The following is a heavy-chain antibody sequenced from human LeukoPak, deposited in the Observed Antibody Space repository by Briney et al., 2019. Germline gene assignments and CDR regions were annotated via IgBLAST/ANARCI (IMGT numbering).Heavy chain of an antibody. Sequence: SETLSLTCTVSGYSISSGYYWGWIRQPPGKGLEWIGSIYHSGSTYYNPSLKSRVTISVDTSKNQFSLKLSSVTAADTAVYYCARVARSSPGDYWGQGTLVTVSS. V-gene: IGHV4-38-2*02. CDR2: IYHSGST. J-gene: IGHJ4*02. CDR1: GYSISSGYY. CDR3: ARVARSSPGDY. D-gene: IGHD6-13*01.